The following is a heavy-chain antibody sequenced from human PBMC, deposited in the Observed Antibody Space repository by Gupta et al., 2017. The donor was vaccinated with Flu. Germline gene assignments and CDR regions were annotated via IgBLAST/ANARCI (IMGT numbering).Heavy chain of an antibody. CDR1: GGSFSGYY. CDR2: INHSGST. J-gene: IGHJ5*02. V-gene: IGHV4-34*01. D-gene: IGHD1-26*01. CDR3: ARVGGDKWGWFDP. Sequence: QVQLQQCGAGLLKPSETLSLTCAVYGGSFSGYYWSWIRQPPGKGLEWIGEINHSGSTNYNPSLKSRVTISVDTSKNQFSLKLSSVTAADTAVYYCARVGGDKWGWFDPWGQGTLVTVSS.